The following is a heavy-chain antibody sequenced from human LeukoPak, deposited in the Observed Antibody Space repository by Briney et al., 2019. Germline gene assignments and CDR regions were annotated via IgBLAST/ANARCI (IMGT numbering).Heavy chain of an antibody. CDR1: GGSVSSGTYY. D-gene: IGHD3-22*01. Sequence: TASETLSLTCTVSGGSVSSGTYYWSWIRQPPGKGLEWIGYIYYSGSTNYNPSLKSRVTMSVDTSKNQFSLKLSSVTAADTAIYYCARENPSGCYNRPIDYWGQGTLVTVSS. V-gene: IGHV4-61*01. J-gene: IGHJ4*02. CDR2: IYYSGST. CDR3: ARENPSGCYNRPIDY.